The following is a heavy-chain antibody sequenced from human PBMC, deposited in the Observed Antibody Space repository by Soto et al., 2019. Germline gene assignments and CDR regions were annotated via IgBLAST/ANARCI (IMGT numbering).Heavy chain of an antibody. Sequence: QVQLVQSGAEVKKPGSSVKVSCKASGGTFSTYAITWVRQAPGQGLEWLGGIIPIFGTTDYARKFQGRVTITAADSTSTVFIELSSLTSEDTAVYYCARGVGAYYFDYWGQRTLVTVSS. J-gene: IGHJ4*02. CDR2: IIPIFGTT. CDR3: ARGVGAYYFDY. CDR1: GGTFSTYA. V-gene: IGHV1-69*01. D-gene: IGHD1-26*01.